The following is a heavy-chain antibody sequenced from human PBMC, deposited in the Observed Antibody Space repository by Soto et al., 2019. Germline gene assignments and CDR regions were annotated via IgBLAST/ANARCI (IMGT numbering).Heavy chain of an antibody. J-gene: IGHJ4*02. D-gene: IGHD1-20*01. CDR3: ARGYDAGCHFGY. CDR2: IQNHGYST. V-gene: IGHV3-48*03. CDR1: GFTFSRDE. Sequence: EVQLVESGGGLVQPGGSLRLCCEASGFTFSRDEMNWVRQAPGKGLEWIAYIQNHGYSTHYADSVKGRFTISRDNAKNTLYLQMSSLTAEDTAIYYCARGYDAGCHFGYWGQGVLVTVSS.